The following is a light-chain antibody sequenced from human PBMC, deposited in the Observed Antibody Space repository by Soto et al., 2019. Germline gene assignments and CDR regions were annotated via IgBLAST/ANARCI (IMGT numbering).Light chain of an antibody. CDR1: QRVGGN. V-gene: IGKV3-15*01. Sequence: EVVMTQSPATLSVSPGERATLSCRAIQRVGGNLAWYQQKPGQAPRLLIYGASTRATGIPARFSGSGSGTEFTLIIICLESEDFAVYFCQQYINWPRTFGGGTKVESK. CDR3: QQYINWPRT. CDR2: GAS. J-gene: IGKJ4*01.